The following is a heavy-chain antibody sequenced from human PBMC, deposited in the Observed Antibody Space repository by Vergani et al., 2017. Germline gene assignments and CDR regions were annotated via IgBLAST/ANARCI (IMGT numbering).Heavy chain of an antibody. V-gene: IGHV4-59*01. CDR3: ARAPVADFDY. CDR2: IYYSGST. J-gene: IGHJ4*02. CDR1: GGSISSYY. Sequence: QVQLPESGPGLVKPSETLSLTCTVSGGSISSYYWRWIRQPPGKGLEWIGYIYYSGSTNYNPSLKSRVTISVDTSKNQFSLKLSSVTAADTAVYYCARAPVADFDYWGQGTLVTVSS. D-gene: IGHD6-19*01.